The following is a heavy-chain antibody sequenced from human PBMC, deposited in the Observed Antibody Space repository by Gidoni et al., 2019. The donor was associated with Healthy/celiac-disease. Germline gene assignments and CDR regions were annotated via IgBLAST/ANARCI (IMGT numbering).Heavy chain of an antibody. D-gene: IGHD3-10*01. Sequence: QVQLQESGPGLVKPSETLSLTCTVSGGSISSYYWSWIRQPPGKGLEWIGYIYYSGSTNYNPSLKSRVTISVDTSKNQFSLKLSSVTAADTAVYYCARQYYYGSGSYLYFDYWGQGTLVTVSS. V-gene: IGHV4-59*01. CDR3: ARQYYYGSGSYLYFDY. J-gene: IGHJ4*02. CDR1: GGSISSYY. CDR2: IYYSGST.